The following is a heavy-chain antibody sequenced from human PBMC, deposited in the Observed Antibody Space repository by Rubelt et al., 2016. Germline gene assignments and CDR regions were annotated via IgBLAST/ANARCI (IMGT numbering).Heavy chain of an antibody. Sequence: QVQLQESGPGLVKPSETLSLTCTVSGGSINSYYWSWIRQPPGKGLEWIGHIYYSGSTNYNPSLKSRVTISVDTSKKQVSRKLNSVTAADTAVYYCARSGKQWDALDYWGQGTLVTVSS. CDR2: IYYSGST. CDR3: ARSGKQWDALDY. V-gene: IGHV4-59*08. CDR1: GGSINSYY. J-gene: IGHJ4*02. D-gene: IGHD6-19*01.